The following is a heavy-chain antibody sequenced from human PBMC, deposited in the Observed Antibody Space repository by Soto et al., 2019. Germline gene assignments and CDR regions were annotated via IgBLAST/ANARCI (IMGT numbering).Heavy chain of an antibody. Sequence: EGSLRLSCAASGFTFSSYAMHWVRQAPGKGLEWVAVISYDGSNKYYADSVKGRFTISRDNSKNTLYLQMNSLRAEDTAVYYCARGPSFYDYVWGSYHIDYWGQGTLVTVSS. CDR1: GFTFSSYA. D-gene: IGHD3-16*02. CDR2: ISYDGSNK. CDR3: ARGPSFYDYVWGSYHIDY. J-gene: IGHJ4*02. V-gene: IGHV3-30-3*01.